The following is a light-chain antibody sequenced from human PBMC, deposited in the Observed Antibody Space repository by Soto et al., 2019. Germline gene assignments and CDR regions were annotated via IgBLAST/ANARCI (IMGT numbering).Light chain of an antibody. Sequence: SYELTQPPSVSVAPGQTARITCGGNNIGSENVQWYQQNPGQAPVLVVYDDSDRPSGIPERFSGSKSGNTATLTISRVEAGDEADYYCQVWASTGAPVVFGGGTKLTVL. CDR3: QVWASTGAPVV. CDR2: DDS. V-gene: IGLV3-21*02. CDR1: NIGSEN. J-gene: IGLJ2*01.